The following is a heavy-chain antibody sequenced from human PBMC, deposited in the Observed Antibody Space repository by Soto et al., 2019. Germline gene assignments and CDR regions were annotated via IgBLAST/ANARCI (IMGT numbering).Heavy chain of an antibody. J-gene: IGHJ4*02. V-gene: IGHV4-34*01. CDR2: INHSGST. CDR3: ARGRVSLSFRVTYNGDYYY. Sequence: ASETLSLTCAVYGGSFSGYYWSWIRQPPGKGLEWIGEINHSGSTNYNPSLKSRVTISVDTSKNQFSLKLSSVTAADTAVYYCARGRVSLSFRVTYNGDYYYWGQGTLVTVSS. CDR1: GGSFSGYY. D-gene: IGHD4-17*01.